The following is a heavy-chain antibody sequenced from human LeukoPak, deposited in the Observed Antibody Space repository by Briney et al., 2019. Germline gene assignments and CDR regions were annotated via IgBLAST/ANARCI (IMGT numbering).Heavy chain of an antibody. Sequence: GGSLRLSCAASGFTFSSYSMNWIRQAPGKGLEWVSSISNDGKYIYYADSVKGRFTISRDNAKSSLYLQMNSLRAEDTAVYYCAREGGERDFWSGYYSPYYYYMDVWGKGTTVTVSS. J-gene: IGHJ6*03. CDR1: GFTFSSYS. CDR3: AREGGERDFWSGYYSPYYYYMDV. CDR2: ISNDGKYI. D-gene: IGHD3-3*01. V-gene: IGHV3-21*01.